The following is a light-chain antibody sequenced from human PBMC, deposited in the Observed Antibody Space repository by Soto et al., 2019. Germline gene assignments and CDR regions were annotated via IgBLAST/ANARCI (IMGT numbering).Light chain of an antibody. CDR2: KAS. J-gene: IGKJ1*01. V-gene: IGKV1-5*03. Sequence: DIQMTQSPSTLSASVGDRVTITCRASQSISTWLAWYQQEPGKAPKLLIYKASSLKSGVPSRFSGSGSGTEFTLTISTLAPDDLATYYCQQYKSYSRTFGQGTKVEIK. CDR1: QSISTW. CDR3: QQYKSYSRT.